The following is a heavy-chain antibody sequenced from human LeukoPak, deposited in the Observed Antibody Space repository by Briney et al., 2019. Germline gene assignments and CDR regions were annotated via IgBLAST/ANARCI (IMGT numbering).Heavy chain of an antibody. V-gene: IGHV1-3*03. J-gene: IGHJ4*02. CDR2: INAGNGNT. Sequence: GASVKVSCKASGYTFTSYGISWVRQAPGQGLEWMGWINAGNGNTKYSQEFQGRVTITRDTSASTAYMELSSLRSEDMAVYYCARGHYYDSSGYYDCWGQGTLVTVSS. CDR1: GYTFTSYG. CDR3: ARGHYYDSSGYYDC. D-gene: IGHD3-22*01.